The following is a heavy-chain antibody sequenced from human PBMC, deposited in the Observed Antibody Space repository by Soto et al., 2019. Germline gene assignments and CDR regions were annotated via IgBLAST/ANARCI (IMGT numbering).Heavy chain of an antibody. Sequence: PGGCLRLSCVDSGFTFGRDWMSWVRQAPGKGLEWVSYISSGSSTIYYADSVKGRFTISRDNAKNSLYLQMDSLRAEDTAVYYATRSAYMDVWGTGTTVTVSS. J-gene: IGHJ6*03. CDR2: ISSGSSTI. V-gene: IGHV3-48*01. CDR1: GFTFGRDW. CDR3: TRSAYMDV. D-gene: IGHD2-2*01.